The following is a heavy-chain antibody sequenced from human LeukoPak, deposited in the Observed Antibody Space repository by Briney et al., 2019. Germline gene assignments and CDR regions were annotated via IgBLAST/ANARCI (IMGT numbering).Heavy chain of an antibody. CDR2: SSGSGDIT. J-gene: IGHJ4*02. V-gene: IGHV3-23*01. CDR3: AKGERYSGSRFDY. D-gene: IGHD1-26*01. CDR1: GFAFSSYA. Sequence: GGSLRLSCAASGFAFSSYAMTWVRQAPGKGLEWVSVSSGSGDITFYADSVKGRFTISRDNSKNTLHLQMNSLRAEDTAVYYCAKGERYSGSRFDYWGQGTLVTVSS.